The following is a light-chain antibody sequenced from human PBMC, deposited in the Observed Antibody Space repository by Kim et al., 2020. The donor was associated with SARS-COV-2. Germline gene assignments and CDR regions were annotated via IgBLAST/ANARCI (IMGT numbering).Light chain of an antibody. CDR2: DAS. CDR1: QSVSSY. CDR3: QQRGNWPPWT. V-gene: IGKV3-11*01. Sequence: SPGERATLSYRASQSVSSYLAWYQQKPGQPPRLLIYDASNRATGIPARFSGSVSGTDFTLTINSLEPEDFAVYYCQQRGNWPPWTFGQGTKVDIK. J-gene: IGKJ1*01.